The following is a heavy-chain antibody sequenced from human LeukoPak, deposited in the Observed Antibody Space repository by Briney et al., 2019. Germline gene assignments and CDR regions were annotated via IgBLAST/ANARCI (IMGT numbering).Heavy chain of an antibody. CDR3: AKDLNSYCSSASCYFYYFDY. J-gene: IGHJ4*02. D-gene: IGHD2-2*01. V-gene: IGHV3-30*02. Sequence: GGSLRLSCAASGFTFTNYAMHWVRQAPGKGLEWVAFIRYDGSNKYYTDSVKGRFTISRDNSKNTLYLQMNSLRAEDTAVYYCAKDLNSYCSSASCYFYYFDYWGQGTLVTVYS. CDR2: IRYDGSNK. CDR1: GFTFTNYA.